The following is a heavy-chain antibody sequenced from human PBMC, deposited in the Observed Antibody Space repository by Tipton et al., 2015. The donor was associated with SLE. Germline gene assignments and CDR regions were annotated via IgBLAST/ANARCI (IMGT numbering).Heavy chain of an antibody. CDR1: GGSISSHY. CDR3: ARDPDYYDSGRRGYFDL. J-gene: IGHJ2*01. Sequence: TLSLTCTVSGGSISSHYWNWIRQPPGKGLEWIGYIYYSGSTNYNPSLKSRVTISIDTSKNQFSLKLTSVTAADTAVYFCARDPDYYDSGRRGYFDLWGRGTLVTVSS. V-gene: IGHV4-59*11. D-gene: IGHD3-10*01. CDR2: IYYSGST.